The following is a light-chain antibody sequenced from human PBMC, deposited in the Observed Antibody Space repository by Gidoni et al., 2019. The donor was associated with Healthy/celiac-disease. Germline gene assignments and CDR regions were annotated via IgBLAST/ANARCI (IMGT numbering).Light chain of an antibody. CDR1: QSSSSY. Sequence: DIQMIQSPSALSAAVGDRATITCRASQSSSSYLTWYQQKPGKAPKLLIYAASSLQSGVPSRFSGSGSGTDFTLTISSLQPEDFATYYCHQSYSTPRTFGQGTKLEIK. J-gene: IGKJ2*01. V-gene: IGKV1-39*01. CDR3: HQSYSTPRT. CDR2: AAS.